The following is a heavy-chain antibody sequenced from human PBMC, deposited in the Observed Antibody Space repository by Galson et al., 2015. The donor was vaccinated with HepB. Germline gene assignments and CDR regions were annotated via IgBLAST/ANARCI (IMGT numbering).Heavy chain of an antibody. Sequence: LSLTCTVSGDSLSTSGYFWGWVRQVPGKGLEWVGYTHYNGVTHFNPSLKSRLTVSLDASKNQFFLRLNSVTAADTAVFYCARVLPGGSFYYWDVWGKGITVTVSS. CDR2: THYNGVT. D-gene: IGHD1-1*01. J-gene: IGHJ6*03. CDR3: ARVLPGGSFYYWDV. CDR1: GDSLSTSGYF. V-gene: IGHV4-31*03.